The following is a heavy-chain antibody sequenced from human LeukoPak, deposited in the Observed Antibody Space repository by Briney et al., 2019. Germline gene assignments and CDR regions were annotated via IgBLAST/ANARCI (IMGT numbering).Heavy chain of an antibody. V-gene: IGHV4-4*09. CDR2: IHSSGGS. D-gene: IGHD1-26*01. Sequence: SETLSLTCTVSGASISNYYWSWIRQTPEKGLEWMGHIHSSGGSSYYPSLKSRLTLSIDTSRNQLSLKLPSVTAADTAVYFCARLGSYHDFWGQEALVTVSS. J-gene: IGHJ4*02. CDR3: ARLGSYHDF. CDR1: GASISNYY.